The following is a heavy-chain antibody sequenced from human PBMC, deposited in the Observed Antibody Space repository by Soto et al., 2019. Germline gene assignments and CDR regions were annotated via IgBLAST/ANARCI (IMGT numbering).Heavy chain of an antibody. CDR2: ISAHNGNT. CDR3: ARGRYGDY. CDR1: GYTFTTYG. D-gene: IGHD1-1*01. Sequence: QVHLVQSGAEVKKPGASVKVSCKGSGYTFTTYGITWVREAPGQGLEWMGWISAHNGNTNYAQKLQGRVTVTRDTSTSTAYMELRSLRSDDTAVYYCARGRYGDYWGQGALVTVSS. J-gene: IGHJ4*02. V-gene: IGHV1-18*01.